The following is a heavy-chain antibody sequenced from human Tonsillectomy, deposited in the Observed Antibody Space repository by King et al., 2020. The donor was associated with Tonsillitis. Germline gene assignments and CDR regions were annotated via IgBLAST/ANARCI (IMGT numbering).Heavy chain of an antibody. CDR2: LYYSGST. CDR3: AGVGSGGIPDWYFDL. V-gene: IGHV4-59*01. D-gene: IGHD2-15*01. Sequence: VQLQESGPGLVKPSETLSLTCTVSGGYISSSYWSWIRQPPGKGLEWIGYLYYSGSTNYNPSLKSRVTISVDTSKNQFSLKLTSVTAADTAVYYCAGVGSGGIPDWYFDLWGRGTLVAVSS. J-gene: IGHJ2*01. CDR1: GGYISSSY.